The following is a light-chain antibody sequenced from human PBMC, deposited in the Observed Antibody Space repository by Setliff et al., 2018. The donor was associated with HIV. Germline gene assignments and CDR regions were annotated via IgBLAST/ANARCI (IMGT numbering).Light chain of an antibody. J-gene: IGLJ1*01. Sequence: QSVLAQPASVSGSSGQSITISCTGTSSDVGSYNLVSWYQQHPGKAPKLMIYEVNKRPSGVSYRFSGSKSGNTASLTISGLQAEDEADYYCCSYAGSSTYVFGTGTKVTVL. CDR3: CSYAGSSTYV. V-gene: IGLV2-23*02. CDR2: EVN. CDR1: SSDVGSYNL.